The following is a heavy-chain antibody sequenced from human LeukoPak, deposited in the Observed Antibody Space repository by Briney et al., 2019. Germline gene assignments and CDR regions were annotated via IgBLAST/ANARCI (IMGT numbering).Heavy chain of an antibody. V-gene: IGHV1-69*01. J-gene: IGHJ4*02. Sequence: ASVKVSCKASGGTFSTYAIIWVRQAPGQGLEWMGGIIPIFGTANYAQKFQGRVTITADESTSTAYMELSSLRSEDTAVYYCAGLMYYYDSSVYPFDYWGQGTLVTVSS. CDR1: GGTFSTYA. CDR2: IIPIFGTA. CDR3: AGLMYYYDSSVYPFDY. D-gene: IGHD3-22*01.